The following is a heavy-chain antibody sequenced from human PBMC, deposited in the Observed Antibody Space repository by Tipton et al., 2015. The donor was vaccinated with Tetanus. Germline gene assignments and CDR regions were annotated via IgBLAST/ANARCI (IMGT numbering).Heavy chain of an antibody. D-gene: IGHD6-19*01. V-gene: IGHV3-9*01. CDR1: GFTFDDYA. J-gene: IGHJ4*02. CDR3: AKADSSAWYELDY. Sequence: SLRLSCAASGFTFDDYAMHWVRQAPGKGLEWVSGISWNSGSIGYADSVKGRFTISRDNAKNSLYLQMNSLRAEDTALCYCAKADSSAWYELDYWGRGTLVTVSS. CDR2: ISWNSGSI.